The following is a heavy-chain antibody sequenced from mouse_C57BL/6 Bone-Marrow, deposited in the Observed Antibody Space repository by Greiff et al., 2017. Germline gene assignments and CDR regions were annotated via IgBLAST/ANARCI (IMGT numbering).Heavy chain of an antibody. J-gene: IGHJ3*01. CDR3: ARDLSSYYDYDRGAD. Sequence: VQLQEPGTVLARPGASVKMSCKTSGYTFTSYWMHWVKQRPGQGLEWIGAIYPGNSDTSYNQKFKGKAKLTVVTSASTAYMELSSLTNDDSAVDYCARDLSSYYDYDRGADWGQGTLVTVSA. V-gene: IGHV1-5*01. D-gene: IGHD2-4*01. CDR2: IYPGNSDT. CDR1: GYTFTSYW.